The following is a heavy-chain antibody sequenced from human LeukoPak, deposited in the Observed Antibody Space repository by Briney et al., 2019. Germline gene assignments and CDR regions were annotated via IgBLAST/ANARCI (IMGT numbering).Heavy chain of an antibody. V-gene: IGHV3-33*06. Sequence: GGSLRLSCTPSGFSLSLYGMHWVRQAPGKGLEWVAVIWSDGSKEYYVDSVKGRFTISRDTSKNMLYLQMNSLRGDDTAVYYCAKDGHCSGGTCYPVYMAVWGKGTTVTVSS. CDR3: AKDGHCSGGTCYPVYMAV. D-gene: IGHD2-15*01. J-gene: IGHJ6*03. CDR2: IWSDGSKE. CDR1: GFSLSLYG.